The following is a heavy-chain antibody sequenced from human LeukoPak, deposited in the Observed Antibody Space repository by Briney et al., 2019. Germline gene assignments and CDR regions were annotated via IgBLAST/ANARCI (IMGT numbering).Heavy chain of an antibody. Sequence: PGGSLRLSCAASGFTFSSYAMSWVRQAPGKGLEWVSAMSGSAGSTYYADSVKGRFTISRDNSKNTLYLQMNSLRAEDTAVYYCARAVDFWSGYPQSNWFDPWGQGTLVTVSS. CDR3: ARAVDFWSGYPQSNWFDP. V-gene: IGHV3-23*01. J-gene: IGHJ5*02. CDR2: MSGSAGST. CDR1: GFTFSSYA. D-gene: IGHD3-3*01.